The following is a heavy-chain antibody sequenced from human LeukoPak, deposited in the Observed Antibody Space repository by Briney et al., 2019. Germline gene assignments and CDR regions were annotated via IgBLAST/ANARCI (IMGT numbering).Heavy chain of an antibody. CDR1: GFTFSNYG. D-gene: IGHD3-22*01. V-gene: IGHV3-23*01. CDR2: ISAGGGGT. Sequence: GGSLRLSCAASGFTFSNYGMHWVRQAPGKGLQWVSTISAGGGGTFYADSVKGRFTISRGDSRNTLYLQMNSLRAEDTAIYYCAKYVFSAYRAFDYWGQGTLVTVSS. CDR3: AKYVFSAYRAFDY. J-gene: IGHJ4*02.